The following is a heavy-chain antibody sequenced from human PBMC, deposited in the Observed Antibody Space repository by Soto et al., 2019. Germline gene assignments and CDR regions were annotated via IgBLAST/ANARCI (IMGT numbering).Heavy chain of an antibody. CDR1: GGSINNYY. CDR3: ARYSPPKKSYDSNPGWFDP. Sequence: QVQLQESGPGLVKSSETLSLTCTVSGGSINNYYWTWIRQPPGKGLEWIGYVYYTGSTSYNPSLKSRVTISLDTSMIQFSLTLNSVTAADTAMYFCARYSPPKKSYDSNPGWFDPWGQGTLVAVSS. V-gene: IGHV4-59*01. J-gene: IGHJ5*02. CDR2: VYYTGST. D-gene: IGHD3-22*01.